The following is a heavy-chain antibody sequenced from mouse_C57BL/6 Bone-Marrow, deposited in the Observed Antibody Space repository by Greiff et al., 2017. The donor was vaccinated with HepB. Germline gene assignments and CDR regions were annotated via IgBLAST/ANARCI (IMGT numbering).Heavy chain of an antibody. D-gene: IGHD1-1*01. V-gene: IGHV5-17*01. Sequence: EVKLVESGGGLVKPGGSLKLSCAASGFTFSDYGMHWVRQAPEKGLEWVAYISSGSSTIYDADTVKGRFTISRDNAKNTLFLQMTSLRSEDTAMYYCARRVITTVDYYAMDYWGQGTSVTVSS. CDR3: ARRVITTVDYYAMDY. J-gene: IGHJ4*01. CDR2: ISSGSSTI. CDR1: GFTFSDYG.